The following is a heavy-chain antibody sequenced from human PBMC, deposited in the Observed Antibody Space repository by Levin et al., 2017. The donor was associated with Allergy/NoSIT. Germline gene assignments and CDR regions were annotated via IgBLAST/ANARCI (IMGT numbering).Heavy chain of an antibody. CDR2: ISAYNGNT. J-gene: IGHJ2*01. V-gene: IGHV1-18*01. Sequence: ASVKVSCKASGYTFTSYGISWVRQAPGQGLEWMGWISAYNGNTNYAQKLQGRVTMTTDTSTSTAYMELRSLRSDDTAVYYCARTTVVTSSDWYFDLWGRGTLVTVSS. CDR1: GYTFTSYG. D-gene: IGHD4-23*01. CDR3: ARTTVVTSSDWYFDL.